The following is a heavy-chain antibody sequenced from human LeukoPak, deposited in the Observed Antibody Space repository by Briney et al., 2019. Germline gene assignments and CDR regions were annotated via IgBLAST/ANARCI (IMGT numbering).Heavy chain of an antibody. V-gene: IGHV1-18*01. Sequence: ASVKVSCKASGYTFTNYGISWVRQAPGQGLEWVGWISGYNDNAHYAQKLQGRVTMTRETSTSTVYMELRSLSSDDTAIYYCARDGNDVMDYWGQGPQVTVSS. CDR3: ARDGNDVMDY. D-gene: IGHD1-1*01. CDR1: GYTFTNYG. CDR2: ISGYNDNA. J-gene: IGHJ4*02.